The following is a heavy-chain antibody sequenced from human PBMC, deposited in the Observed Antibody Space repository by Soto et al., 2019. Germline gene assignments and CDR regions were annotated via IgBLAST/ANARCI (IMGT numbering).Heavy chain of an antibody. D-gene: IGHD2-2*02. V-gene: IGHV1-69*13. J-gene: IGHJ6*02. CDR1: GGTFSSYA. CDR2: IIPIFGTA. CDR3: ASRAGYCSSTSCYMYYYYGMDV. Sequence: SVKVSCKDSGGTFSSYAINWVRQAPGQGLEWMGGIIPIFGTANYAQKFQGRVTITADESTSTAYMELSSPRSEDTAVYYCASRAGYCSSTSCYMYYYYGMDVWGQGTTVTVSS.